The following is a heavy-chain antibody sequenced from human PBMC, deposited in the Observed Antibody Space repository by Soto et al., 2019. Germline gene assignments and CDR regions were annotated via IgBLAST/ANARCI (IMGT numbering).Heavy chain of an antibody. J-gene: IGHJ4*02. Sequence: GGSLRLSCAASGFTFSSYWMHWVRQAPGKGLVWVASINSGGSSTYYADSVKGRFTISRDNSKNTLYLQMNSLRAEDTAVYYCARVLDYGDYEAGVPFDYWGQGTLVTVSS. V-gene: IGHV3-74*01. D-gene: IGHD4-17*01. CDR1: GFTFSSYW. CDR2: INSGGSST. CDR3: ARVLDYGDYEAGVPFDY.